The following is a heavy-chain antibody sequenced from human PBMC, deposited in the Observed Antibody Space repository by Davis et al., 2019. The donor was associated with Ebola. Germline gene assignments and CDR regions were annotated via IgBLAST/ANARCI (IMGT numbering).Heavy chain of an antibody. CDR2: ISGYNGKT. CDR3: ARADPGDPEDY. Sequence: SVPVSCKASVYKFTSYYIAWVRQAPAQGLEWMGWISGYNGKTDYAQIVQGRVSMTVDTSKSTAYMELRSLRSDDTGLYFCARADPGDPEDYWGQGTVVTVSS. CDR1: VYKFTSYY. V-gene: IGHV1-18*01. J-gene: IGHJ4*02.